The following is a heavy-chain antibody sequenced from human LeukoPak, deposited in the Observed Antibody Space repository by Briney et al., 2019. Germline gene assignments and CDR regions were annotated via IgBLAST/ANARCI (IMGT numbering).Heavy chain of an antibody. CDR2: FDPEDGET. Sequence: ASVKVPCKVSGYTLTELSMHWVRQAPGKGLEWMGGFDPEDGETIYAQKFQGRVTMTEDTSTDTAYMELSSLRSEDTAVYYCATDYSSSWYFDYWGQGTLVTVSS. D-gene: IGHD6-13*01. V-gene: IGHV1-24*01. CDR3: ATDYSSSWYFDY. CDR1: GYTLTELS. J-gene: IGHJ4*02.